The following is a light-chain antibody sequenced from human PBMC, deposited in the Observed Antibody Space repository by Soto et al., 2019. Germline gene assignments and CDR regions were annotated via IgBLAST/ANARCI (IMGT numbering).Light chain of an antibody. J-gene: IGKJ1*01. CDR3: QQYGSSPWT. V-gene: IGKV3-20*01. CDR2: GAS. CDR1: QTVSNNY. Sequence: EIVLTQSPGTLSLSPGDRATLSCRASQTVSNNYLAWYQQKPGQAPRLLIYGASSRATGIPDRFSGSGSGTDFTLTISRLEPEDFAVYYCQQYGSSPWTFGPGTKVDIK.